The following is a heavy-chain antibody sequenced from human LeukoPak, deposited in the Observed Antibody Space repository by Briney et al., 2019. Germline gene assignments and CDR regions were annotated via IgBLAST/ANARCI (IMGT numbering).Heavy chain of an antibody. V-gene: IGHV4-61*02. J-gene: IGHJ4*02. D-gene: IGHD3-22*01. CDR2: IYTSGST. CDR3: ARGYYDSSGHFDY. Sequence: SETLSLTCTVSGGSISSGSYYWSWIRQPAGKGLEWIGRIYTSGSTNYNPSLKRRVTISVDTSKNQFSLKLSSVTAADTAVYYCARGYYDSSGHFDYWGQGTLVTVSS. CDR1: GGSISSGSYY.